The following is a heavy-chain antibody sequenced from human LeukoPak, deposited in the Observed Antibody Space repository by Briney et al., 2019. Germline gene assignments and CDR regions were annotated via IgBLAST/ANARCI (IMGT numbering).Heavy chain of an antibody. CDR2: LSTSGDNT. V-gene: IGHV3-23*01. CDR1: GFPFNNYA. D-gene: IGHD3-3*01. CDR3: AKEVGVVSPFDY. J-gene: IGHJ4*02. Sequence: GGSLSLSFAASGFPFNNYAMNWVRPAPGKGLEWVSGLSTSGDNTYYTNSVKGRFTISRDNSKNTLYLQMNSLRAEDTAVYYCAKEVGVVSPFDYWGQGTLVTVSS.